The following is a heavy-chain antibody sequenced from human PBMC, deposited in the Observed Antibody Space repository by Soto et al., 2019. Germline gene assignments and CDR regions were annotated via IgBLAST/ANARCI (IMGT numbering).Heavy chain of an antibody. CDR3: GGLEGLATILYYFDY. CDR1: GGPISSSGYY. V-gene: IGHV4-39*01. CDR2: VYYSGST. D-gene: IGHD3-16*01. Sequence: SETLSLTCTVSGGPISSSGYYWGWFRQHPGKGLEWIGCVYYSGSTYYNPSLESRVTISVDKSKNQFFLKLMSLSAADTAVYYCGGLEGLATILYYFDYWCQGALDTVSS. J-gene: IGHJ4*02.